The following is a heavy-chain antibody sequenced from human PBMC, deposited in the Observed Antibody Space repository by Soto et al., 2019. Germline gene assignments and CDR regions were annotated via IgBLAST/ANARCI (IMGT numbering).Heavy chain of an antibody. CDR2: IYYSGST. CDR3: AREATRKVPPRGGFDY. CDR1: GGSISSGGYY. D-gene: IGHD1-1*01. Sequence: PSETLSLTCTVSGGSISSGGYYWSWIRQHPGKGLEWIGYIYYSGSTYYNPSLKSRVTISVDTSKNQFSLKLSSVTAADTAVYYCAREATRKVPPRGGFDYWGQGTLVTVSS. J-gene: IGHJ4*02. V-gene: IGHV4-31*03.